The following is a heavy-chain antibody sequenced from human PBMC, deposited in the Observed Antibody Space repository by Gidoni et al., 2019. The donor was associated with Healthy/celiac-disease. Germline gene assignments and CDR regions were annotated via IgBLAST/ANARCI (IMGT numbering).Heavy chain of an antibody. D-gene: IGHD3-3*01. V-gene: IGHV5-10-1*03. CDR2: IDPSDSYT. Sequence: EVQLVQSGAEVKKPGESLRISCKGSGYSFTSSWISWVRQMPGKGLEWMGRIDPSDSYTNYSPSFQGHVTISADKSISTAYLQWSSLKASDTAMYYCARHKGGPFTIFGVVIILDYWGQGTLVTVSS. CDR1: GYSFTSSW. J-gene: IGHJ4*02. CDR3: ARHKGGPFTIFGVVIILDY.